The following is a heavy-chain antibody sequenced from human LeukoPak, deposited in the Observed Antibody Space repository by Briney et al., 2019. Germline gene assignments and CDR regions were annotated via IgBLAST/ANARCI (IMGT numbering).Heavy chain of an antibody. CDR3: AKERDYYDSSGYYLDY. CDR2: ISYDGSNK. J-gene: IGHJ4*02. Sequence: PGGSLRLSCAASGFTSSSYGMHWVRQAPGKGLEWVAVISYDGSNKYYADSVKGRFTISRDNSKNTLYLQMNSLRAEDTAVYYCAKERDYYDSSGYYLDYWGQGTLVTVSS. CDR1: GFTSSSYG. V-gene: IGHV3-30*18. D-gene: IGHD3-22*01.